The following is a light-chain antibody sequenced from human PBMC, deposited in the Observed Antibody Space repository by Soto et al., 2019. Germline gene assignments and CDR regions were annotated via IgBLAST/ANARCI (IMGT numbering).Light chain of an antibody. Sequence: QSALTQPPSASGSPGQSVTISCTGTSSDVGRYNYVSWYQQHPGKAPKLMIYEVTKRPSGVPDRFSGSKSGNTASLIVSGLQAEDEADYYCSSYAGNNNLIFGGGTKVTVL. V-gene: IGLV2-8*01. CDR3: SSYAGNNNLI. CDR1: SSDVGRYNY. J-gene: IGLJ2*01. CDR2: EVT.